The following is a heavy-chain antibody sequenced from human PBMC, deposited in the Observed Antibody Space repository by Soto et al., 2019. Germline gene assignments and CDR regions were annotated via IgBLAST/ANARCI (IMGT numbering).Heavy chain of an antibody. J-gene: IGHJ4*02. V-gene: IGHV1-69*13. CDR3: AREAIYYDSSGYYHVPDY. Sequence: SVKVSCKASGGTFSSYAISWVRQAPGQGLEWMGGIIPIFGTANYAQKFQGRVTITADESTSTAYMELSSLRSEDTAVYYCAREAIYYDSSGYYHVPDYWGQGTLVTVSS. CDR2: IIPIFGTA. D-gene: IGHD3-22*01. CDR1: GGTFSSYA.